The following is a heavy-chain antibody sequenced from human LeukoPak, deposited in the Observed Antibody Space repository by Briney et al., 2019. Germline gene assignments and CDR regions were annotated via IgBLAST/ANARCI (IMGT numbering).Heavy chain of an antibody. D-gene: IGHD3-10*01. CDR1: GYTLTELS. CDR2: FDPEDGET. CDR3: ASLNYYGSGSHYNYWFDP. Sequence: ASVRVSCKVSGYTLTELSMHWVRQAPGKGLEWMGGFDPEDGETIYAQKFQGRVTITEDTSTDTAYMELSSLRSEETAVYYCASLNYYGSGSHYNYWFDPWGQGTLVTVSS. V-gene: IGHV1-24*01. J-gene: IGHJ5*02.